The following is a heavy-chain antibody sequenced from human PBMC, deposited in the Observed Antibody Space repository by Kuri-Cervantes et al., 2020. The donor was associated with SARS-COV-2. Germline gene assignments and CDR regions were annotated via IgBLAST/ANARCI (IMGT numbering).Heavy chain of an antibody. CDR3: ARVHPGPDFYYGMDV. V-gene: IGHV6-1*01. CDR1: GDSVSSNTAA. Sequence: SETLSLTCAISGDSVSSNTAAWNWIRQSPSRGLEWLGWTYYRSKWYTDYAVSVKSRITINPDKSKNQFSLHLNSVNPEDTAVYYCARVHPGPDFYYGMDVWGQGTTVTVSS. D-gene: IGHD3/OR15-3a*01. J-gene: IGHJ6*02. CDR2: TYYRSKWYT.